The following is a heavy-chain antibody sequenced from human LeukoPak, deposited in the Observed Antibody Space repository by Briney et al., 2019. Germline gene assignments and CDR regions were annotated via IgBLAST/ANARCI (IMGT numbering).Heavy chain of an antibody. Sequence: SETLSLTCAVYGGSFSGYYWSWIRQPPGKGLEWIGEINHSGSTNYNPSLKSRVTISVDTSKNQFSLKLSSVTAADTAVYYCARRPDDSGGWYVYDYWGQGTLVTVSS. CDR3: ARRPDDSGGWYVYDY. V-gene: IGHV4-34*01. J-gene: IGHJ4*02. CDR1: GGSFSGYY. D-gene: IGHD6-19*01. CDR2: INHSGST.